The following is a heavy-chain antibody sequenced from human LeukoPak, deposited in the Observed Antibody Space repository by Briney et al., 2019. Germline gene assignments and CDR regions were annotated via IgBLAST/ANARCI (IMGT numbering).Heavy chain of an antibody. V-gene: IGHV3-23*01. CDR1: GFTFSRYG. J-gene: IGHJ4*02. CDR3: AKGWNDLDY. CDR2: ISGSGGRT. Sequence: PGGSLRLSCAASGFTFSRYGMSWVRQAPGKGLEWVSAISGSGGRTYYADSVKGRFTISRDNSKNTLYLQMNSLRAEDTAVYYCAKGWNDLDYWGQGTLVTVSS. D-gene: IGHD1-1*01.